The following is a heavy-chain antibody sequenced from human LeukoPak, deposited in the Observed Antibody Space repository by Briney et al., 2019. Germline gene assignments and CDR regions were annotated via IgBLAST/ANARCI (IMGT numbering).Heavy chain of an antibody. Sequence: ASVKVSCKASGYTFTGYYMHWVRQAPGQGLEWMGWINPNSGGTNYAQKFQGRVTMTRDTSISTAYMELSRLRSDDTAVYYCAREGCSSTSCLGIWFDPWGQGTLVTVFS. D-gene: IGHD2-2*01. J-gene: IGHJ5*02. CDR3: AREGCSSTSCLGIWFDP. V-gene: IGHV1-2*02. CDR1: GYTFTGYY. CDR2: INPNSGGT.